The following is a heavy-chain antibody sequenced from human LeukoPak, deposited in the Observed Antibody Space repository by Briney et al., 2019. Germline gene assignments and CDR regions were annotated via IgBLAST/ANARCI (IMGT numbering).Heavy chain of an antibody. CDR2: ISVSGDRT. CDR1: GFTFSSYA. CDR3: AQKVTGWNRPFDS. V-gene: IGHV3-23*01. J-gene: IGHJ4*02. Sequence: GGSLRLSCAASGFTFSSYALSWVRQAPGKGLEWVSAISVSGDRTYYADSVKGRFTISRDNSKNTLYLQMNSLRAEDTAVYYCAQKVTGWNRPFDSWGQGTPVTVSS. D-gene: IGHD1-1*01.